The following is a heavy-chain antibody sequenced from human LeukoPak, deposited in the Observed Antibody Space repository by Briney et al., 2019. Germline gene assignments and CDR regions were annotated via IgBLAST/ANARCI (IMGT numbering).Heavy chain of an antibody. Sequence: PGGSLRLSRAASGFTFSSYGMHWVRQAPGKGLEWVAVISYDGSNKYYADSVKGRFTISRDNSKNTLYLQMNSLRAEDTAVYYCAKDSSGYTDYWGQGTLVTVSS. CDR1: GFTFSSYG. J-gene: IGHJ4*02. V-gene: IGHV3-30*18. CDR3: AKDSSGYTDY. CDR2: ISYDGSNK. D-gene: IGHD3-22*01.